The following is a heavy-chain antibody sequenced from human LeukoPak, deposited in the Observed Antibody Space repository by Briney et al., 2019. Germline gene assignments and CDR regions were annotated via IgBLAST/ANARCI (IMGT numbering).Heavy chain of an antibody. CDR1: GFTFSSFA. D-gene: IGHD4-23*01. Sequence: GGSLRLTCAASGFTFSSFAFSWVRQAPGTGLEWVSAISGSDRHYITFYTDSVKGRFTISRDNSKNTVYLHMNSLRAGDSAVYFCAREKGGTSGVDYWGQGALVTVSS. CDR3: AREKGGTSGVDY. J-gene: IGHJ4*02. V-gene: IGHV3-23*01. CDR2: ISGSDRHYIT.